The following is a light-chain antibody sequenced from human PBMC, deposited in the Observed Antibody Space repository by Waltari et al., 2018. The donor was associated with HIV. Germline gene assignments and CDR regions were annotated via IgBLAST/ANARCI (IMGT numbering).Light chain of an antibody. J-gene: IGLJ1*01. Sequence: SALNQPASVSWSRGRSITISCTGTSSASGTFNLVSWYQKHPNKAPKVIIYDFSKRPSVVSHRFSGSKSGNTASLKIVGLQPEDEGEYYGCSYGISPSLYVFGGGTKVSVL. V-gene: IGLV2-23*02. CDR3: CSYGISPSLYV. CDR2: DFS. CDR1: SSASGTFNL.